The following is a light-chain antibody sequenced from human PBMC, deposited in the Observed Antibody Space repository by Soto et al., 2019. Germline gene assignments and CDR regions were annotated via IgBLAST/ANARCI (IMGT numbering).Light chain of an antibody. V-gene: IGLV1-40*01. Sequence: QSVLTQPPSVSGAPGQRVTISCTGSSSNIGADYDVHWYQQRPGTAPKLLIFGNINRPSGVPDRFSGSKSGTSASLAITGVQAEDEGDYFCQSYDSTLSGRYVFGTGTKLTVL. CDR1: SSNIGADYD. CDR2: GNI. CDR3: QSYDSTLSGRYV. J-gene: IGLJ1*01.